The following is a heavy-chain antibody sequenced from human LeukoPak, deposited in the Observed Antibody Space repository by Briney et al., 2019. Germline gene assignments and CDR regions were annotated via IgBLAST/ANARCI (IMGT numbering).Heavy chain of an antibody. CDR3: ARDSYYGSGADH. Sequence: TSETLSLTCTVSGGSFSTYYWSWIRQPPGKGLEWIGYIYYSGSTNYNPSLKSRVTISVDTSKNQFSLKLSSVTAADTAVYYCARDSYYGSGADHWGQGTLVTVSS. CDR2: IYYSGST. CDR1: GGSFSTYY. J-gene: IGHJ4*02. V-gene: IGHV4-59*12. D-gene: IGHD3-10*01.